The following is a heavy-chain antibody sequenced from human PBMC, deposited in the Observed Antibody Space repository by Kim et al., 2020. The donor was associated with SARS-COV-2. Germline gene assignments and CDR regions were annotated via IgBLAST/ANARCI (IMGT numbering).Heavy chain of an antibody. CDR1: GGSFSGYY. V-gene: IGHV4-34*01. J-gene: IGHJ4*02. CDR2: INHSGST. Sequence: SETLSLTCAVYGGSFSGYYWSWIRQPPGKGLEWIGEINHSGSTNYNPSLKSRVTISVDTSKNQFSLKLSSVTAADTAVYYCAREDCSSTSCYIRIAARPFDYWGQGTLVTVSS. D-gene: IGHD2-2*02. CDR3: AREDCSSTSCYIRIAARPFDY.